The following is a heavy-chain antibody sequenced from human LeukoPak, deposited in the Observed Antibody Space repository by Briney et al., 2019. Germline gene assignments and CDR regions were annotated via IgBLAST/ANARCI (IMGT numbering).Heavy chain of an antibody. CDR2: IHTSGST. V-gene: IGHV4-4*09. CDR3: ARHLGIAAAGNGDNAFDI. D-gene: IGHD6-13*01. J-gene: IGHJ3*02. Sequence: SETLSLTCTVSGCSISSYYWSWIRQPPGKGLEWIGYIHTSGSTNYNPSLKSRVTISVDTSKNQFSLKLSSVTAADTAVYYCARHLGIAAAGNGDNAFDIWGQGTMVTVSS. CDR1: GCSISSYY.